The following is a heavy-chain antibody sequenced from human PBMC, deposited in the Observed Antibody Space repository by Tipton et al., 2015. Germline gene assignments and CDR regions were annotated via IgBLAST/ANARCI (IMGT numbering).Heavy chain of an antibody. CDR3: ARGAQHSTWS. CDR1: GFTFGTYE. J-gene: IGHJ5*02. CDR2: INHSGGT. V-gene: IGHV4-34*01. D-gene: IGHD6-13*01. Sequence: LRLSCAASGFTFGTYEMNWVRQAPGKGLEWIGEINHSGGTKYNPSLKSRVTMSVDTSKKQFSLKLDSVTAADTAMYYCARGAQHSTWSWGQGTLVTVSS.